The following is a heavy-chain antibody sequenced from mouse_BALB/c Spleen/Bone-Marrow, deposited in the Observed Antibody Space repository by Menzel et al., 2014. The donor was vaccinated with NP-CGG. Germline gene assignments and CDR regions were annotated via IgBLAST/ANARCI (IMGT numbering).Heavy chain of an antibody. CDR2: IYPGDGDT. CDR1: GYAFSTYW. CDR3: AKVTTGFAY. D-gene: IGHD2-2*01. J-gene: IGHJ3*01. Sequence: VKLMESGAELVRPGSSVKISCKASGYAFSTYWMTWVKQRPGQGLEWIGQIYPGDGDTKYNGKFKGKATLTADKSSSTAYMQLSSLTSEDSAVYFCAKVTTGFAYWGQVTLVTVSA. V-gene: IGHV1-80*01.